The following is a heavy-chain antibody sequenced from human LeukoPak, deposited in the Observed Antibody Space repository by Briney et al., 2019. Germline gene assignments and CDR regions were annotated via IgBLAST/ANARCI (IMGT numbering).Heavy chain of an antibody. V-gene: IGHV1-18*01. CDR3: ARESHVTREDY. D-gene: IGHD3-10*01. J-gene: IGHJ4*02. CDR1: GYTFTSYG. CDR2: ISANDGNT. Sequence: GASVKVSCKASGYTFTSYGISWVRQAPGQGLEWMGWISANDGNTDYPQKLQVRVTMTTDTSTSTAYMELRSLRSDDTAVYYCARESHVTREDYWGQGTLVTVSS.